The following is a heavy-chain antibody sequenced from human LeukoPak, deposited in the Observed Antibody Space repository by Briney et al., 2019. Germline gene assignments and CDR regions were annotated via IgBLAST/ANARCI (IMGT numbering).Heavy chain of an antibody. CDR1: GFTFSSYA. Sequence: GGSLRLSCAASGFTFSSYAMSWVRQAPGKGLEWVTNINPDGSDISYLDSVRGRFTISRDNVKNSLYLQMNGLRVDDTAVYFCAREIIGGASFLDYWGQGTLVTVSS. J-gene: IGHJ4*02. CDR3: AREIIGGASFLDY. CDR2: INPDGSDI. D-gene: IGHD1-26*01. V-gene: IGHV3-7*01.